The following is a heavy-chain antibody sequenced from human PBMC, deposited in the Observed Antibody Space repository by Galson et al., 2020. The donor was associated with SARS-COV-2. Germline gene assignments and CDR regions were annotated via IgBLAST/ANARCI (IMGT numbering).Heavy chain of an antibody. CDR3: ASGLGGDY. V-gene: IGHV4-31*03. Sequence: SETLSLTCTVSGGSLTSDGSYWSWIRQHPGKGLEWIGYIFYSGLTYYNPSLKSRVTMSLDTSKNHFPLELNSVTAADTAVYYCASGLGGDYWGQGTLVTVSS. CDR1: GGSLTSDGSY. D-gene: IGHD1-26*01. CDR2: IFYSGLT. J-gene: IGHJ4*02.